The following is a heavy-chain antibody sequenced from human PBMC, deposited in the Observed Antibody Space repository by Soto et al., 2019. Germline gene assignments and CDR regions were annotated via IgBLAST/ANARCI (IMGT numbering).Heavy chain of an antibody. CDR3: ARTYTSSPYFDY. CDR1: GRSIRSGGYY. V-gene: IGHV4-31*03. Sequence: QVQLQESGPGLVKPSQTLSLTCTVSGRSIRSGGYYWSWIRQHPGKGLEWIGYIYYSGSTYYNPSLKGRVAISLDTSKNQFSLNLSSVTAADTAVYSCARTYTSSPYFDYWGQGTLVAVSS. D-gene: IGHD6-6*01. CDR2: IYYSGST. J-gene: IGHJ4*02.